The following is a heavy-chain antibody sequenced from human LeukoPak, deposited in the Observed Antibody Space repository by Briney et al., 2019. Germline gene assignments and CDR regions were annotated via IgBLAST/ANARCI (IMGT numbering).Heavy chain of an antibody. Sequence: GASVKVSCKASGYTFTSFDMNWVRQATGQGLEWMGWMNPNSGNTGYAQKFQGRVTMTRNTSITTAYMELSSLRSEDTAVYYCARGFPSRRNYDSSGYYSYYFDYWGQGTLVTVSS. CDR2: MNPNSGNT. D-gene: IGHD3-22*01. CDR1: GYTFTSFD. CDR3: ARGFPSRRNYDSSGYYSYYFDY. J-gene: IGHJ4*02. V-gene: IGHV1-8*01.